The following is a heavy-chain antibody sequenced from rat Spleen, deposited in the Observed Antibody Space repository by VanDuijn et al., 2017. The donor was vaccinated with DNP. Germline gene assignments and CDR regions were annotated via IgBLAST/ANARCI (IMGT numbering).Heavy chain of an antibody. CDR1: GFTFSHHD. V-gene: IGHV5S23*01. CDR3: TREEDYFDY. Sequence: EVQLVESGGGLVQPGRSLKLSCEASGFTFSHHDMAWVRQAPTKGLEWVAAISLSGADTYYRDSVKGRFTISRDNAKSTLYLQMNSLRSEDTATYYCTREEDYFDYWGQGVMVTVSS. CDR2: ISLSGADT. J-gene: IGHJ2*01.